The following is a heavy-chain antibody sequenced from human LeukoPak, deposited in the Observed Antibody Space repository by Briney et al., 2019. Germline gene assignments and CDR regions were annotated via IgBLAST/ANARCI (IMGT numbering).Heavy chain of an antibody. Sequence: PSETLSLTCAVSGGSISTGDYYWSWIRQPPGRGLEWIGYIYYSGRTYYNPSLKSRVTLSVDTSKNQFSLNLSSVTAADTAVYYCARATYQVVSRWFDPWGQGTLVTVSS. J-gene: IGHJ5*02. CDR3: ARATYQVVSRWFDP. CDR1: GGSISTGDYY. D-gene: IGHD2-2*01. V-gene: IGHV4-30-4*01. CDR2: IYYSGRT.